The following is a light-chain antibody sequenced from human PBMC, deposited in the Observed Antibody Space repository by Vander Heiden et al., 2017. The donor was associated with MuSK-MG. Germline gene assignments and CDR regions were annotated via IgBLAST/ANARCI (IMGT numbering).Light chain of an antibody. Sequence: DIVLTQSPATLPVSPGERAPPSCSASHSVSSNLAWHHQKPGQAPRLLIYGAATRATGIPARCSGSGSGTEFTLTISSRQSEDFAVNYCQQYYNGPPLTFGGGTKVEIK. V-gene: IGKV3-15*01. CDR1: HSVSSN. CDR3: QQYYNGPPLT. CDR2: GAA. J-gene: IGKJ4*01.